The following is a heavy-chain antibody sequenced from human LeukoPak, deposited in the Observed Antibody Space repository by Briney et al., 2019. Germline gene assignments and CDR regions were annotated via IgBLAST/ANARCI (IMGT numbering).Heavy chain of an antibody. CDR1: GFTFSSYA. D-gene: IGHD1-1*01. CDR2: ISYDGSNK. CDR3: ARDYKDGMDV. Sequence: GGSLRLSCAASGFTFSSYAMHWVRQAPGKGLEWVAVISYDGSNKYYADSVKGRFTISRDNSKNTLYLQMNSLRAGDTAVYYCARDYKDGMDVWGQGTTVTVSS. V-gene: IGHV3-30-3*01. J-gene: IGHJ6*02.